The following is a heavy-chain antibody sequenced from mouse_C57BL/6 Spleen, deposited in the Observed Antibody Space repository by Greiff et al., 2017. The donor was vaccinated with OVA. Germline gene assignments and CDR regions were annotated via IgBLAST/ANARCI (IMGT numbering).Heavy chain of an antibody. CDR1: GFTFTDYY. CDR2: IRNKANGYTT. D-gene: IGHD3-1*01. V-gene: IGHV7-3*01. CDR3: ARYSTSDLHWYFDV. J-gene: IGHJ1*03. Sequence: EVKVVESGGGLVQPGGSLSLSCAASGFTFTDYYMSWVRQPPGKALEWLGFIRNKANGYTTEYSASVKGRFTISRDNSQSILYLQMNALRAEDSATYYCARYSTSDLHWYFDVWGTGTTVTVSS.